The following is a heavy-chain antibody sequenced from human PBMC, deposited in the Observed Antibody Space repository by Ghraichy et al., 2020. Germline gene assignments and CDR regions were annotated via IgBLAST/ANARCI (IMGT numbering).Heavy chain of an antibody. Sequence: GGSLRLSCAASGFTFSNAWMSWVRQAPGKGLEWVGRIKSKTDGETTDYAAPVKGRFTISRDDSKNTLYLQMNSLKTEDTAVYYCTTPQGVTTYYYYYYGMDVWGQGTTVTVSS. V-gene: IGHV3-15*01. CDR2: IKSKTDGETT. D-gene: IGHD4-11*01. J-gene: IGHJ6*02. CDR3: TTPQGVTTYYYYYYGMDV. CDR1: GFTFSNAW.